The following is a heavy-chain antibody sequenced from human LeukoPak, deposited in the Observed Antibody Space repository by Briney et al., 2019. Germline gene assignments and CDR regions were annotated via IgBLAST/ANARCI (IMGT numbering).Heavy chain of an antibody. Sequence: ASVKVSCKASGYSFTDYYMHWVRQAPGQGLEWMGWINPNSGGTNYAQKFQGRVTMTRDTSIGTAYMELSRLRSDDTAVYYCARGGGGLLLYYLDYWGQGTLVTVSS. J-gene: IGHJ4*02. CDR2: INPNSGGT. CDR1: GYSFTDYY. CDR3: ARGGGGLLLYYLDY. V-gene: IGHV1-2*02. D-gene: IGHD3-22*01.